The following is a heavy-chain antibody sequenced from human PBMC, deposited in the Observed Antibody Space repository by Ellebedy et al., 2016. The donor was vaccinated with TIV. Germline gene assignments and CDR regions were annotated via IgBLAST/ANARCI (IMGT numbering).Heavy chain of an antibody. CDR3: ARDLRGGGH. V-gene: IGHV4-61*02. CDR2: IYTSGST. J-gene: IGHJ4*02. Sequence: SETLSLXCTVSGGSISSGSSYWSWIRQPAGKGLEWIGRIYTSGSTNYNPSLKSRVTISVDTSKNQFSLKLSSVTAADTAVYYCARDLRGGGHWGQGTLVTVSS. D-gene: IGHD3-16*01. CDR1: GGSISSGSSY.